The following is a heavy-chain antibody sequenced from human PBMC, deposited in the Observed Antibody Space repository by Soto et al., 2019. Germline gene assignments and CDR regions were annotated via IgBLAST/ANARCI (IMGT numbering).Heavy chain of an antibody. CDR2: IYYSGST. V-gene: IGHV4-61*01. J-gene: IGHJ5*02. CDR3: ARFITSSSWYRYNWFDP. Sequence: SETLSLTCTVSGGSISSSSYYWSWIRQPPGKGLEWIGYIYYSGSTNYNPSLKSRVTISVDTSKNQFSLKLSSVTAADTAVYYCARFITSSSWYRYNWFDPWGQGTLVTVSS. D-gene: IGHD6-13*01. CDR1: GGSISSSSYY.